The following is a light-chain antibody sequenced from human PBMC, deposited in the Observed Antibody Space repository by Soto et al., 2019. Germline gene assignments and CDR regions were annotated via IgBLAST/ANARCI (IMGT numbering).Light chain of an antibody. J-gene: IGKJ4*01. CDR1: QSVSSSY. CDR2: GAS. V-gene: IGKV3D-20*02. Sequence: EIVLTQSPGTLSLSPGERATLSCRASQSVSSSYVAWYQQKPGQAPRLLIYGASSRATGIPDRFSGSGSGTDFTLSISRLEPEDFAVYYCQQRSNWPHTFGGGTKVEIK. CDR3: QQRSNWPHT.